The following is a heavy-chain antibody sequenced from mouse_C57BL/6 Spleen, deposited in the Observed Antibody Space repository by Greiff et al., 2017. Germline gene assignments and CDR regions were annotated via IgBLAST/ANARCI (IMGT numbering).Heavy chain of an antibody. Sequence: QVQLKESGPGLVQPSQSLSITCTVSGFSLTSYGVHWVRQSPGKGLEWLGVIWRGGSTDYNAAFMSRLSITKDNSKSQVFFKMNSLQADDTAIYYCAKNQDYDANWYFDVWGTGTTVTVSS. CDR3: AKNQDYDANWYFDV. CDR2: IWRGGST. J-gene: IGHJ1*03. CDR1: GFSLTSYG. D-gene: IGHD2-4*01. V-gene: IGHV2-5*01.